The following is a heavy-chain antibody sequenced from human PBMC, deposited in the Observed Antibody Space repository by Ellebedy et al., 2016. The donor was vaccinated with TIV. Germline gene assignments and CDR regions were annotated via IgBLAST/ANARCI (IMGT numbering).Heavy chain of an antibody. CDR2: IKQDGNEK. CDR3: AREAISYGTSGYYFYY. CDR1: GFTFSNYC. J-gene: IGHJ4*02. V-gene: IGHV3-7*01. Sequence: PGGSLRLSCAASGFTFSNYCMSWVRQAPGKGLEWVANIKQDGNEKNYVDSVKGRFTISRDNAKNSVSLQMNSLRAEDTAVYYCAREAISYGTSGYYFYYWGQGTLVTVSS. D-gene: IGHD3-22*01.